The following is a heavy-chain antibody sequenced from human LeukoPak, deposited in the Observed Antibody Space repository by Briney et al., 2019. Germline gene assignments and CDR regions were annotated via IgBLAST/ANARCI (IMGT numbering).Heavy chain of an antibody. J-gene: IGHJ6*02. CDR1: GGSISSSSYY. Sequence: SETLSPTCTVSGGSISSSSYYWGWIRQPPGKGLEWIGSIYYSGSTYYNPSLKSRVTISVDTSKNQFSLKLSSVTAADTAVYYCARELGGYDDYYYYGMDVWGQGTTVTVSS. CDR3: ARELGGYDDYYYYGMDV. V-gene: IGHV4-39*07. D-gene: IGHD5-12*01. CDR2: IYYSGST.